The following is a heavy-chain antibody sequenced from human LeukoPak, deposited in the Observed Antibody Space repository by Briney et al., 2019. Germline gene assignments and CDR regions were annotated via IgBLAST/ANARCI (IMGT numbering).Heavy chain of an antibody. CDR3: AKTTVGYSSGRYPGWPADS. CDR2: IVGSGGIT. V-gene: IGHV3-23*01. CDR1: GFTFGSFA. D-gene: IGHD6-19*01. J-gene: IGHJ4*02. Sequence: GGSLRLSCVASGFTFGSFAIYWIRQAPGKGLEWVLGIVGSGGITYYTDSVQGRFIISRDNSKNTVYLQMNSLRDEDTGIYYCAKTTVGYSSGRYPGWPADSWGQGVPVTVSS.